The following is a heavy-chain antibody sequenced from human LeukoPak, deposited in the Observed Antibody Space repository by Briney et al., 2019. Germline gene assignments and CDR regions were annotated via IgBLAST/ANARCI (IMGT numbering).Heavy chain of an antibody. J-gene: IGHJ5*02. CDR2: INPNSGGT. CDR3: ARARFRTSFDP. CDR1: GYTFTGYY. Sequence: ASVKVSCKASGYTFTGYYMHWVRQAPGQGLEWMGWINPNSGGTNYAPKFQGRVTMTRDTSISTAYMELSRLRSDDTAVYYCARARFRTSFDPWGQGTLVTVSS. D-gene: IGHD3-16*01. V-gene: IGHV1-2*02.